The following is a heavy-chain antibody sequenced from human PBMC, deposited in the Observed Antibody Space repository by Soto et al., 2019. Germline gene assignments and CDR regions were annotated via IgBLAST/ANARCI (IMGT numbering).Heavy chain of an antibody. V-gene: IGHV3-30*18. J-gene: IGHJ4*02. CDR3: AKVLGYNWNRGLGY. CDR1: GFTFRSYG. Sequence: GGSLRLSCEASGFTFRSYGMHWVRQAPGKGLEWVALISYDGSNKYYADSVKGRFTISRDNSKNTLYLQMNSLRAEDTAVYYCAKVLGYNWNRGLGYWGQGTLVTVSS. CDR2: ISYDGSNK. D-gene: IGHD1-20*01.